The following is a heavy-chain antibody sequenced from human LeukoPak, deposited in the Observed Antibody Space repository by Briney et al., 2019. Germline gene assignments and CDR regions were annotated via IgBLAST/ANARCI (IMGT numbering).Heavy chain of an antibody. V-gene: IGHV1-18*01. CDR2: ISAYNGNT. Sequence: ASVKVSCKASGYTFTSYGISWVRQAPGQGLEWMGWISAYNGNTNYAQKLQGRVSMTTDTSTSTAYMELRSLRSDDTAVYYCARDFGGYQWATPVCDYWGQGTLVTVSS. J-gene: IGHJ4*02. CDR3: ARDFGGYQWATPVCDY. D-gene: IGHD3-3*01. CDR1: GYTFTSYG.